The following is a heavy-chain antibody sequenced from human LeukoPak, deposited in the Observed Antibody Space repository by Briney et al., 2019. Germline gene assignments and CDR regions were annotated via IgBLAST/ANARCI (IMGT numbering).Heavy chain of an antibody. CDR2: IYHSGST. CDR3: ARGAHPSSGWSGYYYGMDV. Sequence: SQTLSLTCAVSGGSISSGGYSWSWIRQPPGKGLEWIGYIYHSGSTYYNPSLKSRVTISVDRSKNQFSLKLSSVTAADTAVYYCARGAHPSSGWSGYYYGMDVWGQGTTVTVSS. D-gene: IGHD6-19*01. CDR1: GGSISSGGYS. J-gene: IGHJ6*02. V-gene: IGHV4-30-2*01.